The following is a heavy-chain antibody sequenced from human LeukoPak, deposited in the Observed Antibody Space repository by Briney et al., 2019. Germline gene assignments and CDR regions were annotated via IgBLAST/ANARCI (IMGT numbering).Heavy chain of an antibody. J-gene: IGHJ4*02. CDR2: IKQDGSEK. CDR1: GFTFSSYW. V-gene: IGHV3-7*01. D-gene: IGHD1-1*01. CDR3: ATVSEY. Sequence: GGSLRLSCAASGFTFSSYWMSWVRQAPGKGLEWVANIKQDGSEKYYVDSVKGRFTISRDNAKNTVYLQMNGLRAEDTTVYYCATVSEYWGQGTLVTVSS.